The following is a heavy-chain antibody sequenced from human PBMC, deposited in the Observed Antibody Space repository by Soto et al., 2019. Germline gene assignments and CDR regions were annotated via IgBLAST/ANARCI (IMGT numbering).Heavy chain of an antibody. V-gene: IGHV4-59*08. D-gene: IGHD4-17*01. CDR2: IYYSGST. CDR1: GDSINSYY. Sequence: SETLSLTCTVSGDSINSYYYSWIRQPPGRGLEWIGYIYYSGSTSYNPSLKSRVTFSVDTSKNQFSLKLSSVTAADTAVYYCATQNYGDYFDYWGQGTLVTVSS. J-gene: IGHJ4*02. CDR3: ATQNYGDYFDY.